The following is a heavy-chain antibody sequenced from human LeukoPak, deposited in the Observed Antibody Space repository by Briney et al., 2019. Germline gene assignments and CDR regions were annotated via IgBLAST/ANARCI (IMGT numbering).Heavy chain of an antibody. J-gene: IGHJ4*02. V-gene: IGHV3-7*04. CDR3: TRVGYIDEGIDY. Sequence: PTGGSLRLSCVASGFPFSSYWMTWVRQAPGKGLEWVANIKQDGSKKSYVDSVKGRSTISRDNAKNSLYLQMNSLRAEDTAIYYCTRVGYIDEGIDYWGQGTLVTVSS. CDR1: GFPFSSYW. D-gene: IGHD5-24*01. CDR2: IKQDGSKK.